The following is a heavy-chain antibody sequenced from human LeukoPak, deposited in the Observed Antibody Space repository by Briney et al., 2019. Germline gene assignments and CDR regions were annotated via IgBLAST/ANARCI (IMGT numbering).Heavy chain of an antibody. CDR1: GGSFSGYY. Sequence: PSETLSLTFAVYGGSFSGYYWSWIRQPPGKGLEWIGEINHSGSTNYNPSLKSRVTISVDTSKNQFSLKLSSVTAADTAVYYCARESDYDILTGPFDYWGQGTPVTVSS. J-gene: IGHJ4*02. CDR3: ARESDYDILTGPFDY. V-gene: IGHV4-34*01. D-gene: IGHD3-9*01. CDR2: INHSGST.